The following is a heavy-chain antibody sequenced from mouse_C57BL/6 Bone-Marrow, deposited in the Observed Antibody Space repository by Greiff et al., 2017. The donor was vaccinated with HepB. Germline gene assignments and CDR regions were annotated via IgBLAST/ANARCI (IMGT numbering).Heavy chain of an antibody. CDR2: IRSKSSNYAT. J-gene: IGHJ3*01. CDR1: GFTFNTYA. D-gene: IGHD1-1*01. Sequence: EVQLVESGGGLVQPKGSLKLSCAASGFTFNTYAMHWVRQAPGKGLEWVARIRSKSSNYATYYADSVKDRFTISRDDSQSMLYLQMNNLKTDDTAMYYCVREGFNYGSSWFAYWGQGTLVTVSA. V-gene: IGHV10-3*01. CDR3: VREGFNYGSSWFAY.